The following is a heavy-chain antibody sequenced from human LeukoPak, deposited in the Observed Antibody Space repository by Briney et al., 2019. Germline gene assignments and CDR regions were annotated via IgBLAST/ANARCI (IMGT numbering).Heavy chain of an antibody. V-gene: IGHV1-69*05. CDR1: GGTFSSYA. Sequence: SVKVPCKASGGTFSSYAISWVRQAPGQGPEWMGRIIPIFGTANYAQKFQGRVTITTDESTSTAYMELSSLRSEDTAVYYCARDQVMVVTPDRFYFDYWGQGTLVTVSS. CDR3: ARDQVMVVTPDRFYFDY. J-gene: IGHJ4*02. CDR2: IIPIFGTA. D-gene: IGHD4-23*01.